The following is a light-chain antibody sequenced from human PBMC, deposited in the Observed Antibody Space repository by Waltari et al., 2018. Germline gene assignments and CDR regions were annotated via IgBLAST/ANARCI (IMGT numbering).Light chain of an antibody. CDR3: LQDYNYPYT. V-gene: IGKV1-6*01. Sequence: AIQLTQSPSSLSASVGDRLTITCRAVQDIRNDLDWFQQKPGKAPKLLIYRASSLQSGVPSRFSGSGSGTDFTLSISSLQPDDFATYYCLQDYNYPYTFGQGTKLEIK. CDR2: RAS. J-gene: IGKJ2*01. CDR1: QDIRND.